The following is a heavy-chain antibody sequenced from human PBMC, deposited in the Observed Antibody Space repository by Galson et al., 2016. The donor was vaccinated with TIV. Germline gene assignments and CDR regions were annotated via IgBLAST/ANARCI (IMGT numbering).Heavy chain of an antibody. Sequence: CKASGGNFNNYAINWVRQAPGQGLEWMGGILPISGTTNYAQNFQGRLTINTGESTTTVTMELSSLTSKDTAVYFCARDIPCGGACYFFDDWGQGTLVTVSS. J-gene: IGHJ4*02. CDR3: ARDIPCGGACYFFDD. V-gene: IGHV1-69*05. D-gene: IGHD2-21*02. CDR1: GGNFNNYA. CDR2: ILPISGTT.